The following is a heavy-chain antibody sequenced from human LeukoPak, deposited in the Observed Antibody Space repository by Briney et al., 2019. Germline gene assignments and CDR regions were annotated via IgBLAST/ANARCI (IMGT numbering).Heavy chain of an antibody. CDR3: AYLDSSGFYYGRLRY. J-gene: IGHJ4*02. CDR2: TSAGGDIT. V-gene: IGHV3-23*01. CDR1: GFTFSDHA. Sequence: GGSLRLSCAASGFTFSDHAMTWVRQTLAKGLESVSSTSAGGDITHYTESVKGRFTISRDNSKSTLYLQMNSLRAEDTAIYFCAYLDSSGFYYGRLRYWGQGTPVTVSS. D-gene: IGHD3-22*01.